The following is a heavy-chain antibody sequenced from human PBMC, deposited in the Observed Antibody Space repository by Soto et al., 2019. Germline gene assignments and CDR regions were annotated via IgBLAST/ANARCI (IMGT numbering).Heavy chain of an antibody. Sequence: QVQLQESGPGLVKPSETLSLTCTVSGGSISSYYWSWIRQPPGKGLEWIGYIYYSGSTNYNPSLTRRVTISVDTSKNQFSLKLSSVTAADTAVYYCASTAQSSGWYSGGFDYWGQGTLVTVSS. CDR2: IYYSGST. J-gene: IGHJ4*02. CDR1: GGSISSYY. CDR3: ASTAQSSGWYSGGFDY. V-gene: IGHV4-59*01. D-gene: IGHD6-19*01.